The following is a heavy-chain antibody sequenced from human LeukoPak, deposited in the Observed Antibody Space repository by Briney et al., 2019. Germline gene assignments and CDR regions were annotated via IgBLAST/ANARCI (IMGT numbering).Heavy chain of an antibody. J-gene: IGHJ5*02. CDR2: ITPILGIA. CDR1: GGTFSSYA. Sequence: GASVKVSCKASGGTFSSYAISWVRQAPGQGLEWMGRITPILGIANYAQKFQGRVTITADKSTSTAYMELSSLRSEDTAVYYCASKNTENYYDSSGYYWFDPWGQGTLVTVSS. D-gene: IGHD3-22*01. V-gene: IGHV1-69*04. CDR3: ASKNTENYYDSSGYYWFDP.